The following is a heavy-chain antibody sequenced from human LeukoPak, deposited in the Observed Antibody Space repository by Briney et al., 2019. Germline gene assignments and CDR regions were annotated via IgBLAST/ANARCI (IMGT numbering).Heavy chain of an antibody. CDR2: ISSSGSTI. D-gene: IGHD2-15*01. Sequence: GGSLRLSCAASGFTFSDYYMSWIRQAPGKGLEWVSYISSSGSTIYYADSVKGRFTISRDNAKNSLYLQMNSLRAEDTAVYYCGRGGCSGGSCYFRSYYSYGMDVWGHGTTVTVSS. V-gene: IGHV3-11*01. CDR1: GFTFSDYY. J-gene: IGHJ6*02. CDR3: GRGGCSGGSCYFRSYYSYGMDV.